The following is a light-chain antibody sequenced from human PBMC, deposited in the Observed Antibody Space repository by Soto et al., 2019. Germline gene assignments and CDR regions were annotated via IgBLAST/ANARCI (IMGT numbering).Light chain of an antibody. CDR1: QSIGTN. J-gene: IGKJ4*01. V-gene: IGKV3-15*01. CDR2: GAS. Sequence: EIVMTQSPSTLSLSPGERATIACRASQSIGTNLAWYQQKPGQAPTLLIYGASTWDTGLPARFSGRVSGAEFTLTINSLQSEDFAVYYCQQYNNCPLTFGGGTKVEIK. CDR3: QQYNNCPLT.